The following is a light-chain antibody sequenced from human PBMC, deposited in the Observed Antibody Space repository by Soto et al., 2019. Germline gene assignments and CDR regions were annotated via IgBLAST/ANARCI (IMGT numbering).Light chain of an antibody. CDR3: QQSFSTHSWT. Sequence: ITCRASQSISTYLNWYQQKPGKAPKLLISGASTLQSGVPSRFSGSGSGTDFTLTIDSLQPEDFATYYCQQSFSTHSWTFGQGTKVDIK. V-gene: IGKV1-39*01. CDR2: GAS. CDR1: QSISTY. J-gene: IGKJ1*01.